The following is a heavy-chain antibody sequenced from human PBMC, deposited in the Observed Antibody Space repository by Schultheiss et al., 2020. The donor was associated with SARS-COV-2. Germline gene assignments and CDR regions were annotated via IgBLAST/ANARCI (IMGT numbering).Heavy chain of an antibody. CDR3: AKDDGSGAFDI. Sequence: GESLKISCAASGFTFSSYAMSWVRQAPGKGLEWVSAIIGSGGSTYYADSVKGRFTISRDNAKNSLYLQMNSLRAEDTALYYCAKDDGSGAFDIWGQGTMVTVSS. D-gene: IGHD3-10*01. J-gene: IGHJ3*02. CDR1: GFTFSSYA. CDR2: IIGSGGST. V-gene: IGHV3-23*01.